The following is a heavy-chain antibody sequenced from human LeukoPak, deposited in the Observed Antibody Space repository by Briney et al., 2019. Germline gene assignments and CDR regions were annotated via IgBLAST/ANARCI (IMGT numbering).Heavy chain of an antibody. D-gene: IGHD3-22*01. Sequence: ASVKVSCKASGYTFTGYYMHWVGQAPGQGGEWMGRINPNSGGTNYAQKFQGRVTVTSDTSISTAYMELSRLRSDDTAVYYCARVADSSGYPNYFDYWGQGTLVTVSS. J-gene: IGHJ4*02. CDR2: INPNSGGT. V-gene: IGHV1-2*06. CDR1: GYTFTGYY. CDR3: ARVADSSGYPNYFDY.